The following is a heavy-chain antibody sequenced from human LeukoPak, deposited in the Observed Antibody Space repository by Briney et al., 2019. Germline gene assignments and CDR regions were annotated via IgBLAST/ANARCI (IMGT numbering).Heavy chain of an antibody. CDR2: ISFDGNNK. V-gene: IGHV3-30*04. Sequence: GGSLRPSCAASGFTFSNYAVHWVRQAPGKGLEWVAVISFDGNNKYYADSVKGRFTISRDNSKNTLYLQMNSLRPEDTAVYYCARGHIAAAGTNWFDPWGQGTLVTVSS. D-gene: IGHD6-13*01. CDR1: GFTFSNYA. CDR3: ARGHIAAAGTNWFDP. J-gene: IGHJ5*02.